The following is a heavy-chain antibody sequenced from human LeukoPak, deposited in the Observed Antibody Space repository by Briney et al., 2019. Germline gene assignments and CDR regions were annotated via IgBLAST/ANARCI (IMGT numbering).Heavy chain of an antibody. CDR3: ATTEAGKNYYYYYMDV. J-gene: IGHJ6*03. D-gene: IGHD6-19*01. CDR2: IYPGDSDT. Sequence: GESLKISCKGSGYSFTSYWIGWARQMPGKGLEWMGIIYPGDSDTRYSPSFQGQVTISADKSISTAYLQWSSLKASDTAMYYCATTEAGKNYYYYYMDVWGKGTTVTVSS. V-gene: IGHV5-51*01. CDR1: GYSFTSYW.